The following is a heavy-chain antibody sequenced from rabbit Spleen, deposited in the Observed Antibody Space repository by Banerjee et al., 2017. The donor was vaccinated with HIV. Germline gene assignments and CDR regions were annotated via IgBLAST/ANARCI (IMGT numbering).Heavy chain of an antibody. D-gene: IGHD8-1*01. V-gene: IGHV1S40*01. Sequence: QSLEESGGGLVQPEGSLTLTCTASGFSFSSSYYMCWVRQAPGKGLEWVACIYTGAGWTYYASWAKGRFTISKTSSTTVTLQMTSLTAADTATYFCARDRSDAGNTYLFNLWGPGTLVTVS. CDR2: IYTGAGWT. CDR3: ARDRSDAGNTYLFNL. CDR1: GFSFSSSYY. J-gene: IGHJ4*01.